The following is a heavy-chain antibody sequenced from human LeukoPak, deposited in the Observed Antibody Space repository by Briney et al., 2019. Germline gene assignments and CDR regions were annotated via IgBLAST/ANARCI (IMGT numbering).Heavy chain of an antibody. CDR2: INPNSGDT. D-gene: IGHD6-19*01. CDR3: ARGRIAVAWIFDY. V-gene: IGHV1-2*06. CDR1: GYSLTGYH. Sequence: ASVKVSCKASGYSLTGYHMHWVRQAPGQGLEWMGRINPNSGDTNYAQKFQGRVTMTRDTSISTAYMELSRLRSDDTAVYYCARGRIAVAWIFDYWGQGTLVTVSS. J-gene: IGHJ4*02.